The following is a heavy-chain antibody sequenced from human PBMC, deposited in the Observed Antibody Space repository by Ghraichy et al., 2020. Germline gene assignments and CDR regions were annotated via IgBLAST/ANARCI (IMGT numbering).Heavy chain of an antibody. CDR1: DGSISITSYF. CDR2: INYSGTT. D-gene: IGHD6-13*01. V-gene: IGHV4-39*01. Sequence: SQTLSLTCGVSDGSISITSYFWGWIRQPPGKGLEWIGSINYSGTTFYNPSLRSRVAMSVDASKDQFSLRLSSVTAADTAVYYCARHSAASDLDYWGQGILVTVSS. CDR3: ARHSAASDLDY. J-gene: IGHJ4*02.